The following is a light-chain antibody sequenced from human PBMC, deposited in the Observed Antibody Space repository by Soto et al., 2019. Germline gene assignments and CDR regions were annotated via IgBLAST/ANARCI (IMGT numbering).Light chain of an antibody. J-gene: IGKJ2*01. CDR1: QGIRNA. V-gene: IGKV1-6*01. Sequence: AIQMTQSPSSLSASVGDRVTITCRASQGIRNALGWYQQKPGKAPKLLIYAASSLQSGVPSRFSGSGSGTDFTLTISSLQPEEFATYYCLQDYNYPRTFGQGTKLEIK. CDR3: LQDYNYPRT. CDR2: AAS.